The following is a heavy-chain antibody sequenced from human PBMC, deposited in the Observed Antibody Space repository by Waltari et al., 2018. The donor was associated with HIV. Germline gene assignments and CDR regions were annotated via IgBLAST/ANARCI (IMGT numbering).Heavy chain of an antibody. Sequence: EVQLVESGGGLIQPGGSLRLSCAASGFTVRRTYMSWGRQGPGKGLEWVSVIYSGGSTYYADSVKGRFTISRDNSKNTLYLQMNSLRAEDTAVYYCASRRRFFDYWGQGTLVTVSS. CDR2: IYSGGST. CDR1: GFTVRRTY. V-gene: IGHV3-53*01. CDR3: ASRRRFFDY. J-gene: IGHJ4*02.